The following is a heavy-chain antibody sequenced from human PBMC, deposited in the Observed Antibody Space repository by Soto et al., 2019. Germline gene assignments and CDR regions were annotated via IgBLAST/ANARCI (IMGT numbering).Heavy chain of an antibody. CDR1: GISFDDYA. J-gene: IGHJ4*02. CDR3: AKDTAPGFYDANGHLDY. V-gene: IGHV3-9*01. Sequence: VQLVESGGGLVQPGRSRRLSCVVSGISFDDYAMLWVRQVPGKGLEWVSGINWDSGDIGYADSVKGRFTISRDNAKNSLYLQMNSLRTEDTALYYCAKDTAPGFYDANGHLDYWGQGTPVTVSS. D-gene: IGHD2-8*01. CDR2: INWDSGDI.